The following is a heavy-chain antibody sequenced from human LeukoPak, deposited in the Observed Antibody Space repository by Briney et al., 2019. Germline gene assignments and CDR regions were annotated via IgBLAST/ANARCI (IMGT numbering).Heavy chain of an antibody. J-gene: IGHJ3*02. CDR2: ISSNGGST. V-gene: IGHV3-64*01. CDR1: TFTFSSYA. Sequence: GGSLRLSCAASTFTFSSYAMHWVRQAPGKGLEYVSAISSNGGSTYYANSVKGRFTISRDNSKNTLYLQVNSLRAEDTAMYYCARNILFAFDIWGQGTMVTVSS. CDR3: ARNILFAFDI.